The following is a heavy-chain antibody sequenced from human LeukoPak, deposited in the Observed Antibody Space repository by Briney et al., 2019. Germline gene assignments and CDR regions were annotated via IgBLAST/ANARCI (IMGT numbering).Heavy chain of an antibody. CDR3: AKEGGDGYNYILHFYDY. Sequence: GGSLRLSCAASGFTFSGYAMSWVRQAPGKGLEWVSAISGSGGSTYYADSVKGRFTISRDNSKNTLYLQMNSLRAEDTAVYYCAKEGGDGYNYILHFYDYWGQGTLVTVSS. D-gene: IGHD5-24*01. J-gene: IGHJ4*02. CDR2: ISGSGGST. V-gene: IGHV3-23*01. CDR1: GFTFSGYA.